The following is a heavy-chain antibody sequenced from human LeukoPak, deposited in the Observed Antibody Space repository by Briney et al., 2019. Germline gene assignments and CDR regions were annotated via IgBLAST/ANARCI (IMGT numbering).Heavy chain of an antibody. CDR2: INPYSGDT. V-gene: IGHV1-2*06. CDR1: GYTFTGYH. D-gene: IGHD6-13*01. J-gene: IGHJ4*02. CDR3: ARDQGSLTRSWYTGY. Sequence: ASVKVSCKASGYTFTGYHIHWVRQAPGQGLEWMGRINPYSGDTNFAQKFQGRVTMTRDTSITTAYMDLSSLTPDDAAVYFCARDQGSLTRSWYTGYWGQGTQVTVSS.